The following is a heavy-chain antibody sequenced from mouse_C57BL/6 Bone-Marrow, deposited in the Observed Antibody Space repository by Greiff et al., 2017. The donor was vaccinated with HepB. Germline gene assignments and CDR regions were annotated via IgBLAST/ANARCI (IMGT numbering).Heavy chain of an antibody. CDR1: GYSFTDYN. J-gene: IGHJ4*01. V-gene: IGHV1-39*01. Sequence: EVKLMESGPELVKPGASVKISCKASGYSFTDYNMNWVKQSNGKSLEWIVVINPNYGTTSYNQKFKGKATLTVDQSSSTAYMQLNSLTSEDSAVYYCARGGTYYGNYDYAMDYWGQGTSVTVSS. CDR2: INPNYGTT. CDR3: ARGGTYYGNYDYAMDY. D-gene: IGHD2-1*01.